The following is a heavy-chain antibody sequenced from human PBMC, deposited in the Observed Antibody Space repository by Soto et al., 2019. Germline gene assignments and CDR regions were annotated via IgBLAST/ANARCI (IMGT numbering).Heavy chain of an antibody. D-gene: IGHD2-2*01. V-gene: IGHV4-39*01. CDR3: ARADQDIVVVPGAITGWFDP. CDR2: IYYSGST. CDR1: GGSISSSSYY. J-gene: IGHJ5*02. Sequence: QLQLQESGPGLVKPSETLSLTCTVSGGSISSSSYYWGWIRQPPGKGLEWIGGIYYSGSTYYNPSLKSRVTISVDTAKNKFSLKLRSVTAADTAVYYCARADQDIVVVPGAITGWFDPWGQGTLVTVSS.